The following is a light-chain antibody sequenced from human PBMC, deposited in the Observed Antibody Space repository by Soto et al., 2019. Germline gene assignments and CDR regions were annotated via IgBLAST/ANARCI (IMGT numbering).Light chain of an antibody. CDR2: AAS. Sequence: DIQVTQSPSSLSASVGDRVTVTCRASQSIKNYLNWYQQKPGKAPKLLIYAASSLQSGVPSRFSGSGSGTDFTLTISSLQPEDFATYYCQQSYTTPRTFGQGTKLEIK. V-gene: IGKV1-39*01. CDR3: QQSYTTPRT. CDR1: QSIKNY. J-gene: IGKJ2*01.